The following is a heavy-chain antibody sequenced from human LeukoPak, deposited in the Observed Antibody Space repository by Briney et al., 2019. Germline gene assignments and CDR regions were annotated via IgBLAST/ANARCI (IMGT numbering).Heavy chain of an antibody. CDR3: AADFRITTAGNYYYYYGMDV. Sequence: GTSVKVSCKASGFTFTSSAVQWARQARGQRLEWIGWIVVGSGNTNYAQKFQERVTITRDMSTSTAYMELSSLRSEDTAVYYCAADFRITTAGNYYYYYGMDVWGKGTTVTVSS. CDR1: GFTFTSSA. D-gene: IGHD3-10*01. CDR2: IVVGSGNT. V-gene: IGHV1-58*01. J-gene: IGHJ6*04.